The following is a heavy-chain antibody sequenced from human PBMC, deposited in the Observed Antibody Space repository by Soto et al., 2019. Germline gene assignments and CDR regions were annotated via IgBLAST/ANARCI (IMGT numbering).Heavy chain of an antibody. CDR2: IIPVFGTT. V-gene: IGHV1-69*01. Sequence: QVQLVQSGAEVKKPGSSVKVSCKASGGTFSSYAISWLRQAPGQGLEWMGGIIPVFGTTNYDQKFQGRVMIAADGSTSTAYMELSSLRSADTAVYYCATSSPSRVVGTAAGNQYYYGMDVWGQGTTVTVSS. D-gene: IGHD2-2*01. CDR1: GGTFSSYA. CDR3: ATSSPSRVVGTAAGNQYYYGMDV. J-gene: IGHJ6*02.